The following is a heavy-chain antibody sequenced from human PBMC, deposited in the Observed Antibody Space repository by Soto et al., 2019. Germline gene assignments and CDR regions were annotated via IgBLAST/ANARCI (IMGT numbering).Heavy chain of an antibody. CDR2: VSVNGGTT. J-gene: IGHJ4*02. CDR3: AKGLYYDDSSGYRLFDY. V-gene: IGHV3-23*01. D-gene: IGHD3-22*01. Sequence: GGSLRLSCAASGFMFNNYAMSWVRQAPGKGLEWVSTVSVNGGTTYYADSLKGRFTISRDNSKNTVYLQMNRLRADDTAIYYCAKGLYYDDSSGYRLFDYWGQGTMVTVSS. CDR1: GFMFNNYA.